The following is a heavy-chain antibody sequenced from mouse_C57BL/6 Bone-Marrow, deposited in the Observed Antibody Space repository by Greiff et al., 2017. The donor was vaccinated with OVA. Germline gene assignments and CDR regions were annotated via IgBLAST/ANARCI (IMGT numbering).Heavy chain of an antibody. CDR1: GFTFSDYY. J-gene: IGHJ4*01. CDR3: ARRRDWAYAMDY. D-gene: IGHD4-1*01. CDR2: ISNGGGST. Sequence: EVKLMESGGGLVQPGGSLKLSCAASGFTFSDYYMYWVRQTPEKRLEWVAYISNGGGSTYYPDTVKGRFTISRDNAKNTLYLQMSRLKSEDTAMYYCARRRDWAYAMDYWGQGTSVTVSS. V-gene: IGHV5-12*01.